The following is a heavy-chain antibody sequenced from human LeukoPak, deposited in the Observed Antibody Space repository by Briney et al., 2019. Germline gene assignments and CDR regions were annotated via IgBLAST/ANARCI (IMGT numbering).Heavy chain of an antibody. CDR1: GFTFDYYW. CDR2: IKQDGSQI. Sequence: GGSLRLSCAASGFTFDYYWMTWVRQAPGKGLEWVANIKQDGSQIYYADSVKGRFTISRDNAKNSLFLQMNRLRVEDTGVYYCARLKDDVTKFDYWGQGTLVTVSS. J-gene: IGHJ4*02. D-gene: IGHD2-8*01. CDR3: ARLKDDVTKFDY. V-gene: IGHV3-7*01.